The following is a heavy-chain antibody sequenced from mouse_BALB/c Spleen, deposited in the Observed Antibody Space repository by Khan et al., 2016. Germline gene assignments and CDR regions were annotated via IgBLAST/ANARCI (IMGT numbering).Heavy chain of an antibody. CDR2: IDPANGNT. CDR3: ARSPDDYDVGFAY. Sequence: VQLQQSGAELVKPGASVKLSCTASGFNIKDTYMHWVKQRPEQGLEWIGRIDPANGNTKYDPKFQGKATITADTSSNTAYLQLSSLTSDDTAVYYCARSPDDYDVGFAYWGQGTLVTVSA. CDR1: GFNIKDTY. V-gene: IGHV14-3*02. J-gene: IGHJ3*01. D-gene: IGHD2-4*01.